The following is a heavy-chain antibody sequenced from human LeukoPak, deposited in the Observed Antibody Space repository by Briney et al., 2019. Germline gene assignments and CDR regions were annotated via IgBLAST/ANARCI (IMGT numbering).Heavy chain of an antibody. V-gene: IGHV3-11*01. CDR2: ISSSGSTI. CDR3: ARLIVGATTVFDY. CDR1: GFTFSDYY. D-gene: IGHD1-26*01. J-gene: IGHJ4*02. Sequence: PGGSLRVSCAASGFTFSDYYMSWIRQAPGKGLEWVSYISSSGSTIYYADSVKGRLTISRDNAKNSLYLQMNSLRAEDTAVYYCARLIVGATTVFDYWGQGTLVTVSS.